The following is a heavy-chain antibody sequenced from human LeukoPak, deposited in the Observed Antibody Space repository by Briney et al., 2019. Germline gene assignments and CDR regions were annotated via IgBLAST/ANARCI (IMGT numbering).Heavy chain of an antibody. CDR3: ARGDPGRGWFDP. Sequence: SETLSLTCTVSSGSISSYYWSWIRQPPGKGLEWIGYIYYSGSTNYNPSLKSRVTISVDTSKNQFSLKLSSVTAADTAVYYCARGDPGRGWFDPWGQGTLVTVSS. V-gene: IGHV4-59*01. CDR1: SGSISSYY. J-gene: IGHJ5*02. CDR2: IYYSGST.